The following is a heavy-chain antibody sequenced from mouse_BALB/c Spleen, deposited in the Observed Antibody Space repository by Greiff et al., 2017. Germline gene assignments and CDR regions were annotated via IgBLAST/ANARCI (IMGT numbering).Heavy chain of an antibody. J-gene: IGHJ3*01. V-gene: IGHV5-17*02. CDR1: GFTFSSFG. D-gene: IGHD2-1*01. CDR3: ARGDYGNYGGFAY. Sequence: EVHLVESGGGLVQPGGSRKLSCAASGFTFSSFGMHWVRQAPEKGLEWVAYISSGSSTIYYADTVKGRFTISRDNPKNTLFLQMTSLRSEDTAMYYCARGDYGNYGGFAYWGQGTLVTVSA. CDR2: ISSGSSTI.